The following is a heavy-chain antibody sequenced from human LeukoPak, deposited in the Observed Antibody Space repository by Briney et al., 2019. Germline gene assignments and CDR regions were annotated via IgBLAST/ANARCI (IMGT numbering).Heavy chain of an antibody. CDR2: IYYSGST. D-gene: IGHD3-22*01. J-gene: IGHJ3*02. V-gene: IGHV4-59*01. CDR1: GGSISSYY. CDR3: AGPIYYYDSSGYGSFDI. Sequence: SETLSLTCTVSGGSISSYYWSWIRQPPGQGLEWIGYIYYSGSTNYNPSLKSRVTISVDTSKNQFSLKLSSVTAADTAVYYCAGPIYYYDSSGYGSFDIWGQGTMVTVSS.